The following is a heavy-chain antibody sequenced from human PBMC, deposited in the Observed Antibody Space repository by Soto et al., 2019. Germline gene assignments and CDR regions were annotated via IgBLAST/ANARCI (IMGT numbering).Heavy chain of an antibody. CDR2: IFSSGRT. D-gene: IGHD5-12*01. J-gene: IGHJ4*02. Sequence: QLQLQESGPGLVKPSETLSLTCSVSGGSISRSSFYWGWIRQPPGKGLEWFGSIFSSGRTYYTPSLKSRVTISVDTSKNELSLKLISVTAADTAVYFCARHQPPGGYDGADYFDDWGRGTLVTISS. CDR1: GGSISRSSFY. V-gene: IGHV4-39*01. CDR3: ARHQPPGGYDGADYFDD.